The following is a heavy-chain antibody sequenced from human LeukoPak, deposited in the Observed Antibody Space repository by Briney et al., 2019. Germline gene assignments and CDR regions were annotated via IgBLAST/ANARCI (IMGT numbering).Heavy chain of an antibody. V-gene: IGHV1-8*01. CDR2: MNPNSGNT. J-gene: IGHJ4*02. CDR1: GYTFTSYD. Sequence: ASVKVAGKASGYTFTSYDINWVRQATGHRLKWMGWMNPNSGNTGYAQKFQGRVTMTRNTSISTAYMELSSLRSEDTAVYYCARGLDYYGKVELGHWRQGTLVSVSS. CDR3: ARGLDYYGKVELGH. D-gene: IGHD3-10*01.